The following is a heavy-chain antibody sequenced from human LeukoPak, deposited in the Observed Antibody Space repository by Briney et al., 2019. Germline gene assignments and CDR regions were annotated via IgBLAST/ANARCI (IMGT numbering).Heavy chain of an antibody. CDR2: VYYSGST. CDR3: AGHVGSGSYYADY. CDR1: GGSLSSYY. Sequence: SGTLSLTCTVSGGSLSSYYWSWIRQPPGKGLEWIGYVYYSGSTNYNPSLKSRVTISVDTSKNQFSLKLTSVTAADTAVYYCAGHVGSGSYYADYWGQGTLVTVSS. J-gene: IGHJ4*02. D-gene: IGHD1-26*01. V-gene: IGHV4-59*01.